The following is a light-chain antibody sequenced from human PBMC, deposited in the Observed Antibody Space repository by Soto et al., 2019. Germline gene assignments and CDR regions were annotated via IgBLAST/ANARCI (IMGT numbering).Light chain of an antibody. J-gene: IGKJ5*01. CDR1: QSLTNSF. CDR2: DTS. CDR3: QQYGTSEII. Sequence: EIVLTQSPGTLSLSPGERATLSCRASQSLTNSFIAWYQQKPGQAPRLLIYDTSSRATGIPDRFSGSGSGTDLTLTISRLEPEDLAVFFCQQYGTSEIIFGQGTRLEIK. V-gene: IGKV3-20*01.